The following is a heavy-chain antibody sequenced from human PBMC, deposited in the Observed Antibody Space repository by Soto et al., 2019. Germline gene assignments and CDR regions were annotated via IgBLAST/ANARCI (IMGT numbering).Heavy chain of an antibody. D-gene: IGHD1-26*01. CDR1: GASLSTSNW. CDR2: IYHTGSA. V-gene: IGHV4-4*02. J-gene: IGHJ3*01. Sequence: QVQLQESGPGLVKPSGTLSLTCVVSGASLSTSNWWSWVRQPPGKGLEWIGEIYHTGSASYSPSLQSRLSMSIDKSKNQFSLRLTDVTAADTAKYYCARGPRSGSYSVDGFDVWGQGTVVTVSS. CDR3: ARGPRSGSYSVDGFDV.